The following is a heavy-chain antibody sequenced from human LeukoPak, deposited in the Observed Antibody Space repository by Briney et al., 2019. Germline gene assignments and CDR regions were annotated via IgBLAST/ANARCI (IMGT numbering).Heavy chain of an antibody. CDR1: GYTFTSYD. D-gene: IGHD6-13*01. J-gene: IGHJ4*02. CDR3: AKGSSSSWTNFDY. Sequence: GASVKVSCKASGYTFTSYDINWVRQATGQGLEWMGWVNPNSGNTGYAQKFQGRVTMTRNTSIGTAYMELSSLRPEDTAVYYCAKGSSSSWTNFDYWGQGTLATVSS. V-gene: IGHV1-8*01. CDR2: VNPNSGNT.